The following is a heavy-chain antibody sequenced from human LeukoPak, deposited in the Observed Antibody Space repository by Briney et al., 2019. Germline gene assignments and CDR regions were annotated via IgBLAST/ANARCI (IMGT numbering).Heavy chain of an antibody. J-gene: IGHJ3*02. D-gene: IGHD3-3*01. Sequence: PSETLSLTCTVSGGSISSHYWSWIRQPPGKGLEWIGYIYYSGSTNYNPSLKSRVTISVDTSKNQFSLKLSSVTAADTAVYYCARDRGDFWSGYYIGAFDIWGQGTMVTVSS. CDR1: GGSISSHY. CDR3: ARDRGDFWSGYYIGAFDI. V-gene: IGHV4-59*11. CDR2: IYYSGST.